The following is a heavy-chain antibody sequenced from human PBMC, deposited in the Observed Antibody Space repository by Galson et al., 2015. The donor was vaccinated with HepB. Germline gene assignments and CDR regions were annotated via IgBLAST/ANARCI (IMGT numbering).Heavy chain of an antibody. CDR1: GFTFSSFV. J-gene: IGHJ4*02. V-gene: IGHV3-23*01. CDR2: VSGSGGNT. CDR3: AKGSTVGSPVRGHAGH. Sequence: SLRLSCAASGFTFSSFVMNWVRQAPGKGLEWVSGVSGSGGNTYYADSVKGRFTISRDNSKNTLYLQMKSLRAEDAAVYYWAKGSTVGSPVRGHAGHWGQGTLVTVSS. D-gene: IGHD4-23*01.